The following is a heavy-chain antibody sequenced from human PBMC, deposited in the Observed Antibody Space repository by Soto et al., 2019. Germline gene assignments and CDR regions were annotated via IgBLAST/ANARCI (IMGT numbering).Heavy chain of an antibody. CDR2: IYYRGNT. Sequence: ASETLSLTCTVSGDSIGNALFFWGWIRQPPGKGLEWIGSIYYRGNTYYNPSLKSRVTVSLDTSKNQFSLNLRSVTAADAAVYYCAGVVINNKYKWFDAWGQGILVTVSS. D-gene: IGHD6-6*01. V-gene: IGHV4-39*02. CDR1: GDSIGNALFF. J-gene: IGHJ5*02. CDR3: AGVVINNKYKWFDA.